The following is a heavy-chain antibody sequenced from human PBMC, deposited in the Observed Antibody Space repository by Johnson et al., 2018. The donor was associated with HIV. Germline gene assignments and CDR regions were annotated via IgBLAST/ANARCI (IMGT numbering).Heavy chain of an antibody. CDR3: ARAGGSSLAFDI. J-gene: IGHJ3*02. CDR2: ISSSGSTI. Sequence: QMLLVESGGGLVKPGGSLRLSCAASGFTFSDYYMSWIRQAPGKGLEWVSYISSSGSTIYYADSVKGRFTISRDNSKNTLYLQMGSLRAEDMAVYYCARAGGSSLAFDIWGQGTMVTVSS. V-gene: IGHV3-11*04. D-gene: IGHD6-6*01. CDR1: GFTFSDYY.